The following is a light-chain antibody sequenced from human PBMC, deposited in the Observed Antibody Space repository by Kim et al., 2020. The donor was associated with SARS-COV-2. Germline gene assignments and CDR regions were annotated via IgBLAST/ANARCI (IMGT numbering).Light chain of an antibody. J-gene: IGKJ4*01. CDR1: QIVSSY. Sequence: CLSPGERATLSCRASQIVSSYLAWYQQKPGQAPRLLIYDTSNRATGIPARFSGSGSGTDFTLTISSLEPEDFAVYYCQQRSNFLTFGGGTKVDIK. V-gene: IGKV3-11*01. CDR2: DTS. CDR3: QQRSNFLT.